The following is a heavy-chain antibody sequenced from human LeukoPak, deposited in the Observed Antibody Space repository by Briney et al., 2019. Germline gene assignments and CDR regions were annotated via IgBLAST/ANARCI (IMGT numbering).Heavy chain of an antibody. Sequence: PGGSLRLSCAASGFSFDDYAMHWVRQAPGKGLEWVCHICWNGGSTYYADSVKGRFTISRDTAKNFLYMQMNRLRAEDTALDHCARVLRGGYYGDYDGRGLGYWGQGTLVTVSS. CDR1: GFSFDDYA. D-gene: IGHD4-17*01. CDR2: ICWNGGST. J-gene: IGHJ4*02. CDR3: ARVLRGGYYGDYDGRGLGY. V-gene: IGHV3-43D*03.